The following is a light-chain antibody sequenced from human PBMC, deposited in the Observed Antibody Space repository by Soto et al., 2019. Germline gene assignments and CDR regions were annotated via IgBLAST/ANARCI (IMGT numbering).Light chain of an antibody. J-gene: IGKJ3*01. V-gene: IGKV3-11*01. Sequence: EIVLTQSPATLSLSPGERATLSCRASQSVSSSLAWYQQKPGQAPRLLIYDASNRATGIPARFSGSGSGTDFTLTISSLAPEDFAVYYCQQRSNWPGTFGPGTKVDIK. CDR1: QSVSSS. CDR3: QQRSNWPGT. CDR2: DAS.